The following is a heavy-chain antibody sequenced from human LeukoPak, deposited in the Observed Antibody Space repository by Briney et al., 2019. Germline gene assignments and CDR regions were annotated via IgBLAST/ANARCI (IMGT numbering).Heavy chain of an antibody. V-gene: IGHV4-4*07. Sequence: SETLSLTCTVSGGSISSYYWSWIRQPAGKGLEWMGRIYTSGSTNYNPSLKSRVTMSVDTSRNQFSLKLSSVTSADTAVYSCARNPVCELRILEWHQSSWFDPWGQGTLVTVSS. CDR1: GGSISSYY. CDR2: IYTSGST. J-gene: IGHJ5*02. D-gene: IGHD3-3*01. CDR3: ARNPVCELRILEWHQSSWFDP.